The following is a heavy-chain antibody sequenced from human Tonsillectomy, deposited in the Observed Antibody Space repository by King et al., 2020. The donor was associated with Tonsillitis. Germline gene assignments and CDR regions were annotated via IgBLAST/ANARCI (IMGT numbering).Heavy chain of an antibody. D-gene: IGHD1-26*01. V-gene: IGHV3-66*01. CDR3: ASLKSGSYLDY. CDR2: IYRGGST. Sequence: VQLVESGGGLVQPGGSLRLSCAASGFTVSSNYMSWVRPAPGKGLEWVSVIYRGGSTSYADSVKGRFTISRDNSQNTLYLQMNSLRAEDTAVYYCASLKSGSYLDYWGQGTLVTVSS. CDR1: GFTVSSNY. J-gene: IGHJ4*02.